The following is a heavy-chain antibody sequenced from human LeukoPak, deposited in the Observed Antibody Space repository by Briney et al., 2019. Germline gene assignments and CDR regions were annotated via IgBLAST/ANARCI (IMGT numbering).Heavy chain of an antibody. CDR1: GFTFSNYW. CDR2: IKHDGSEE. J-gene: IGHJ3*02. Sequence: GSLRLSCAASGFTFSNYWMSWVRQAPGKGLEWVANIKHDGSEEYYVDSVKGRFTISRDNVKKSLNLQMNSVRVEDTAIYYCARVTVTRVFDIWGHGTMATVSS. CDR3: ARVTVTRVFDI. D-gene: IGHD4-17*01. V-gene: IGHV3-7*04.